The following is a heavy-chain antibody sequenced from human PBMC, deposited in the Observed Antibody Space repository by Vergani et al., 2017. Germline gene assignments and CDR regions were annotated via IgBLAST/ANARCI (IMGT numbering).Heavy chain of an antibody. D-gene: IGHD6-19*01. CDR3: ARGRGLLGSSSGWTYAFDI. CDR1: GGSISSGGYY. V-gene: IGHV4-31*03. Sequence: QVQLQESGPGLVKPSQTLSLTCTVSGGSISSGGYYWSWIRQHPGKGLEWIGYIYYSGSTYYNPSLKSRVTISGDTSKNQFSLKLSSVTDADTAVYYCARGRGLLGSSSGWTYAFDIWGQGTMVTVSS. J-gene: IGHJ3*02. CDR2: IYYSGST.